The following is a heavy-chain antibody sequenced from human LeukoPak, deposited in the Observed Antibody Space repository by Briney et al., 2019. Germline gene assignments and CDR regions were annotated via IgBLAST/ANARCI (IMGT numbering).Heavy chain of an antibody. D-gene: IGHD2-15*01. V-gene: IGHV4-34*01. CDR1: AGSFSGYY. CDR3: ARGGRRYCSGGSCYSFDY. CDR2: INHSGST. Sequence: SETLSLTCAVYAGSFSGYYWSWIRQPPGKGLEWIGEINHSGSTNYNPSLKSRVTISVDTSKNQFSLKLSSVTAADTAVYYCARGGRRYCSGGSCYSFDYWGQGTLVTVSS. J-gene: IGHJ4*02.